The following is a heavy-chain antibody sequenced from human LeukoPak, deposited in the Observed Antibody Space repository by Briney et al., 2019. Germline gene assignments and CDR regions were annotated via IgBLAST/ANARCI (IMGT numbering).Heavy chain of an antibody. CDR1: GGTFISYA. V-gene: IGHV1-69*05. Sequence: SVKVSCKASGGTFISYAISWVRQAPGQGLEWMGGIIPIFGTANYAQKFQGRVTITTDESTSTAYMELSSLRSEDTAVYYCARGNYYDSSGPNTYWGQGTLVTVSS. CDR2: IIPIFGTA. J-gene: IGHJ4*02. D-gene: IGHD3-22*01. CDR3: ARGNYYDSSGPNTY.